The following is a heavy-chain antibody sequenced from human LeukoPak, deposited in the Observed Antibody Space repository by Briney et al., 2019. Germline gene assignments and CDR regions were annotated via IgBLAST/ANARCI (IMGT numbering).Heavy chain of an antibody. Sequence: SETLSLTCTVSGGSISGYYWSWIRQSPGKGLEWIGYIYYSGTINYNPSLKSRVTISVDTSKDQFSLKLSSVTAADTAVYYCARGASGGYYGGFDYWGQGTLVTVSS. CDR2: IYYSGTI. CDR3: ARGASGGYYGGFDY. J-gene: IGHJ4*02. D-gene: IGHD3-22*01. V-gene: IGHV4-59*08. CDR1: GGSISGYY.